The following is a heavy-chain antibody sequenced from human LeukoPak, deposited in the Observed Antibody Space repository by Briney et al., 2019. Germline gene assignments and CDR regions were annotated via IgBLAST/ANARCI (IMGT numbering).Heavy chain of an antibody. V-gene: IGHV3-53*01. CDR1: GFTVSSNY. CDR2: IYSGGSK. J-gene: IGHJ6*04. CDR3: ARDQGRSGWYLDYYYGMDV. D-gene: IGHD6-19*01. Sequence: GGSLSLSFAASGFTVSSNYMSWVRQAPGKGLDWVSVIYSGGSKYYADSVNGGLTISRDNSKNTLYLQMNSLRCEDTAVYYCARDQGRSGWYLDYYYGMDVGGKGTSVTVSS.